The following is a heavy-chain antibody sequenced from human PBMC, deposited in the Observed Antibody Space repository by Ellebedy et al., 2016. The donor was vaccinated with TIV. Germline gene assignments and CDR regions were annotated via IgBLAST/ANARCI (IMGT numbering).Heavy chain of an antibody. V-gene: IGHV6-1*01. CDR1: GDSVSSNTAA. Sequence: SQTLSLTCAISGDSVSSNTAAWNWIRQSPSRGLEWLGRTYYRSNWNNDYAVSVRSRITVNPDTSKNQFSLQLKSVTPDDTAVYYCVRDPGLGSSRPFDCWGQGTPVTVSS. CDR2: TYYRSNWNN. J-gene: IGHJ4*02. D-gene: IGHD1-26*01. CDR3: VRDPGLGSSRPFDC.